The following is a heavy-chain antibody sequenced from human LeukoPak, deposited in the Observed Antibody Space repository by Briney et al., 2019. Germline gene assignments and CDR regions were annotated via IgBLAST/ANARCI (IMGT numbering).Heavy chain of an antibody. D-gene: IGHD3-16*02. J-gene: IGHJ4*02. CDR2: IIPIFGTA. CDR3: ASSDYDYAWGSYRRIFDY. V-gene: IGHV1-69*05. Sequence: SVKVSCKASGGTFSSYAISWVRQAPGQGLEWMGGIIPIFGTANYAQKFQGRVTITTDESTSTAYMELSSLRSEDTAVYYCASSDYDYAWGSYRRIFDYWGQGTLVTVSS. CDR1: GGTFSSYA.